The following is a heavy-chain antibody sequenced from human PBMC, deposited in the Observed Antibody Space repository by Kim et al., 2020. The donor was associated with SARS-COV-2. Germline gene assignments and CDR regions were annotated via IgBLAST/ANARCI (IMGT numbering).Heavy chain of an antibody. CDR1: GGSFSGYY. CDR3: ARGPLIAAAGGAYRV. Sequence: SETLSLTCAVYGGSFSGYYWSWIRQPPGKGLEWIGEINHSGSTNYNPSLKSRVTISVDTSKNQFSLKLSSVTAADTAVYYCARGPLIAAAGGAYRVWGQG. J-gene: IGHJ1*01. CDR2: INHSGST. V-gene: IGHV4-34*01. D-gene: IGHD6-13*01.